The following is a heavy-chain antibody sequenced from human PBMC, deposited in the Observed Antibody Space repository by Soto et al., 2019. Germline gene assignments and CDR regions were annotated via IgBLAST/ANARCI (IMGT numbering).Heavy chain of an antibody. D-gene: IGHD6-19*01. V-gene: IGHV3-73*02. CDR3: TSLYSSGEGPM. CDR1: GFTFSGSG. CDR2: IRSKANSYAT. Sequence: EVQLVESGGGLVQPGGSLKLSCAASGFTFSGSGIHWVRQASGKGLEWVGSIRSKANSYATAYAASVKGRFTISRDDSKNTAYLQMNSLKIEDTAVYYCTSLYSSGEGPMWGQGTLVTVSS. J-gene: IGHJ4*02.